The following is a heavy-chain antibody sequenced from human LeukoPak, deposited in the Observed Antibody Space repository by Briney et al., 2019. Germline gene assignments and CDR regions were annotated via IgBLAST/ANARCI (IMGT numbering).Heavy chain of an antibody. CDR2: INHSGST. J-gene: IGHJ4*02. CDR3: ARGWGSSSDY. CDR1: GLTFSRHA. V-gene: IGHV4-34*01. D-gene: IGHD6-13*01. Sequence: GSLRLSCVASGLTFSRHAMTWVRQTPGKGLEWIGEINHSGSTNYNPSLKSRVTISVDTSKNQFSLKLSSVTAADTAVYYCARGWGSSSDYWGQGTLVTVSS.